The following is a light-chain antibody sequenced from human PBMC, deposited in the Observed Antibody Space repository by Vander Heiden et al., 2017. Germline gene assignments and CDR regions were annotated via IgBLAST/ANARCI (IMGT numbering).Light chain of an antibody. CDR2: LNSDGSH. V-gene: IGLV4-69*01. J-gene: IGLJ2*01. CDR3: QNWGTDIRG. CDR1: SGHSSYA. Sequence: PLRARVSIAAAALAAPVKLTCTLSSGHSSYAIAWHQQQPEKGPRFLMQLNSDGSHSKGDGIPDRFSGSSSGAERFLTVAGTEAEAEADHYWQNWGTDIRGFGGGTKLTVL.